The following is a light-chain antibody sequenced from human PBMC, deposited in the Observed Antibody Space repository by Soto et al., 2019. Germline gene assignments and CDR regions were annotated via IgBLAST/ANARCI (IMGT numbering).Light chain of an antibody. CDR3: CSYTSSVSYV. J-gene: IGLJ1*01. Sequence: QSALTQPASVSGSPGQSITISCTGTSSDVGGYNYVSWYQQHPGKAPKFMIYEVSNRPSGVSDRFSGSKSGNTASLTISGLQAEDEADYYYCSYTSSVSYVFGTGAKLTVL. CDR2: EVS. CDR1: SSDVGGYNY. V-gene: IGLV2-14*01.